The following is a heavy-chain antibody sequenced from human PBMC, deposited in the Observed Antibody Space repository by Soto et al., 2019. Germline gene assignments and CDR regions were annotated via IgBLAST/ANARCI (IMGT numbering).Heavy chain of an antibody. CDR3: AKPTPFPPEY. V-gene: IGHV3-30*18. CDR1: GFPFSSYG. D-gene: IGHD2-21*01. Sequence: PGGSLRLSCAASGFPFSSYGMHWVRQAPGKGLEWVAVISYDGSNKYYADSVKGRFTISRDNSKNTLYLQMNSLRAEDTAVYCSAKPTPFPPEYWGQGIMVTVSS. J-gene: IGHJ4*02. CDR2: ISYDGSNK.